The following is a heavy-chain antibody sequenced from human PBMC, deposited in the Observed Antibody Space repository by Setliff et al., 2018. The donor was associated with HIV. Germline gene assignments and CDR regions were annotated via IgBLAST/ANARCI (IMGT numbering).Heavy chain of an antibody. Sequence: GESLKISCKGSGYSFPTYWIAWVRQMPGKGLEWMGVIYPDEPDSRYSPSFQGHVTISADKSISTAYLQWSSLKASDTAMYYCASHDYYDSSVYYYRFDYWGQGTLVTVSS. CDR2: IYPDEPDS. V-gene: IGHV5-51*01. J-gene: IGHJ4*02. CDR3: ASHDYYDSSVYYYRFDY. CDR1: GYSFPTYW. D-gene: IGHD3-22*01.